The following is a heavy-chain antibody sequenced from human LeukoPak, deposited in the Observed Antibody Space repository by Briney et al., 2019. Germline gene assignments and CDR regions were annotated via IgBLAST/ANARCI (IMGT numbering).Heavy chain of an antibody. CDR3: ASGVEMATSNFDC. D-gene: IGHD5-24*01. CDR2: ISGSGGST. V-gene: IGHV3-23*01. CDR1: GFTFSSYA. Sequence: GGSLRLSCAASGFTFSSYAMSWVRQAPGKGLEWVSAISGSGGSTYYADSVKGRFTISRDNSKNTLYLQMNSLRVEDTAVYYCASGVEMATSNFDCWGQGTLVTVSS. J-gene: IGHJ4*02.